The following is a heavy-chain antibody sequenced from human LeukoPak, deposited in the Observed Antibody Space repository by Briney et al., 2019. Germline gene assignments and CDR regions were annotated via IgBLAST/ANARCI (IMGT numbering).Heavy chain of an antibody. CDR2: INHSGST. CDR3: ARNRYYYGSGNYGVPNWFDP. Sequence: SSETLSLTCAVYGGSFSGYYWSWIRQPPGKGLEWIGEINHSGSTNYNPSLKSRVTISVDTSKNQFSLKLNSVTAADTAVYYCARNRYYYGSGNYGVPNWFDPWGQGTLVTVSS. D-gene: IGHD3-10*01. CDR1: GGSFSGYY. J-gene: IGHJ5*02. V-gene: IGHV4-34*01.